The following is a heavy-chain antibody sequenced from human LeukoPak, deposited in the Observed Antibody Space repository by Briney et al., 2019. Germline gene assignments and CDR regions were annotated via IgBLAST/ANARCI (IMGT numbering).Heavy chain of an antibody. CDR1: GYTFTGYY. J-gene: IGHJ3*02. D-gene: IGHD2-2*01. V-gene: IGHV1-2*02. Sequence: GASVKVSCKASGYTFTGYYIHWVRQAPGQGLEWMGWINPNSGGTNYAQKFQGRVTLTRDTSINTAYMEVSRLRSDDTAVYYCARVQIAPAARYDVFDIWGQGTMVTVSS. CDR2: INPNSGGT. CDR3: ARVQIAPAARYDVFDI.